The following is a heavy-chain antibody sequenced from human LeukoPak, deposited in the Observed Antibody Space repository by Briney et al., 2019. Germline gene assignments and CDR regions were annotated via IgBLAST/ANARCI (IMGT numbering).Heavy chain of an antibody. CDR3: AELGITMIGGV. Sequence: AGGSLRLPCAASGFTFSSSSMNWVRQAPGKGLEWVSYISSSGSTIYYADSVKGRFTISRDNAKNSLYLQVNSLRAEDTAVYYCAELGITMIGGVWGKGTTVTISS. CDR2: ISSSGSTI. D-gene: IGHD3-10*02. V-gene: IGHV3-48*04. CDR1: GFTFSSSS. J-gene: IGHJ6*04.